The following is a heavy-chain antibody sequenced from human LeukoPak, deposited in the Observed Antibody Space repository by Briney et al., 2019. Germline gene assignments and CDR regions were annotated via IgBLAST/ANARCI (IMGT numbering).Heavy chain of an antibody. J-gene: IGHJ4*02. CDR3: ARDGSGATVTTSGDY. CDR2: ISAYNGNT. V-gene: IGHV1-18*01. CDR1: GYTFTSYG. D-gene: IGHD4-17*01. Sequence: ASAKVSCKASGYTFTSYGISWVRQAPGQGLEWMGWISAYNGNTNYAQKLQGRVTMTTDTSTSTAYMELRSLRSDDTAVYYCARDGSGATVTTSGDYWGQGTLVTVSS.